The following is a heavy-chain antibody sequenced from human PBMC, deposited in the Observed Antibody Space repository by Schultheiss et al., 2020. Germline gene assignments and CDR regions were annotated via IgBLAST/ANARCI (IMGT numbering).Heavy chain of an antibody. V-gene: IGHV3-11*01. Sequence: GGSLRLSCAASGFTFSDYYMSWIRQAPGKGLEWVSYISSSSSTIYYADSVKGRFTISRDNAKNSLYLQMNSLRAEDTAVYYCARVADPDYGGNVAYFRFLYWGQGTLVTVSS. D-gene: IGHD4-23*01. CDR2: ISSSSSTI. CDR3: ARVADPDYGGNVAYFRFLY. CDR1: GFTFSDYY. J-gene: IGHJ4*02.